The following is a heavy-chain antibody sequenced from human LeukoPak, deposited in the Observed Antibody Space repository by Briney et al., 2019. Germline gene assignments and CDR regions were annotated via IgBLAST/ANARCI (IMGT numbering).Heavy chain of an antibody. CDR2: IYHSGST. V-gene: IGHV4-38-2*01. CDR1: GYSISSGYY. Sequence: SETLSLTCAVSGYSISSGYYWGWIRQPPGKGLEWIGSIYHSGSTYYNPSLKSRVTISVDTSKNQFSLKLSSVTAADTAVYYCARHGLEDPAGLDYWGQGTLVTVSS. D-gene: IGHD3/OR15-3a*01. CDR3: ARHGLEDPAGLDY. J-gene: IGHJ4*02.